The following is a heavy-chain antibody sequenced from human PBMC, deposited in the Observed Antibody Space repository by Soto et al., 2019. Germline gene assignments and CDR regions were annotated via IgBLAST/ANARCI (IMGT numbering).Heavy chain of an antibody. D-gene: IGHD3-3*01. CDR2: IIPIYGTT. CDR1: GGTFSSYA. V-gene: IGHV1-69*05. J-gene: IGHJ6*03. CDR3: AREKYDFWSGYHYYFYYYYMDV. Sequence: ASVKVSCKASGGTFSSYAISWVRQAPGQGLEWMGGIIPIYGTTKYSQKFQGRVTITRDKSASTAYMELSSLRSEDTAVYYCAREKYDFWSGYHYYFYYYYMDVWGKGTTVTVSS.